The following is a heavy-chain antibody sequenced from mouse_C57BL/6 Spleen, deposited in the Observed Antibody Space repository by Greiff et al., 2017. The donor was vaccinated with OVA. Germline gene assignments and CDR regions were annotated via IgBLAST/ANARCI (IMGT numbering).Heavy chain of an antibody. CDR3: ARPYGSPYYFDY. Sequence: EVQRVESGGGLVKPGGSLKLSCAASGFTFSDYGMHWVRQAPEKGLEWVAYISSGSSTIFYADTVKGRFTISRDNAKNTLFLQMTSLRSEDTAMYYCARPYGSPYYFDYWGQGTTLTVSS. J-gene: IGHJ2*01. CDR2: ISSGSSTI. V-gene: IGHV5-17*01. CDR1: GFTFSDYG. D-gene: IGHD1-1*01.